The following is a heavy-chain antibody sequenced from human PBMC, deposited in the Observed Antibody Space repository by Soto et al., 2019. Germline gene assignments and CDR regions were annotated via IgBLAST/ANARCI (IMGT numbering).Heavy chain of an antibody. V-gene: IGHV3-30-3*01. CDR3: ARIPGIKVWFDP. Sequence: QVQLVESGGGVVQPGRSLRLSCAASGFTFSSYAMHWVRQAPGKGLEWVAVISYDGSNKYYADSVKGRFTISRDNCKNTLYLQMNSLRAEDTAVYYCARIPGIKVWFDPWGQGTLVTVSS. J-gene: IGHJ5*02. D-gene: IGHD3-10*01. CDR1: GFTFSSYA. CDR2: ISYDGSNK.